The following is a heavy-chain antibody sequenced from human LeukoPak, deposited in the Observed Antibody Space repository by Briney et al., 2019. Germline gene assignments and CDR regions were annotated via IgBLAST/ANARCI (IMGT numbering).Heavy chain of an antibody. V-gene: IGHV4-30-4*01. CDR1: GGSISSGDYY. CDR2: IYYSGST. J-gene: IGHJ4*02. D-gene: IGHD6-19*01. Sequence: SQTLSLTCTVSGGSISSGDYYWSWIRQPPGKGLEWIGHIYYSGSTYYNPSLKSRVTISVDTSKNQFSLKLSSVTAADTAVYYCARGSSSGWYGVFDYWGQGTLVTVSS. CDR3: ARGSSSGWYGVFDY.